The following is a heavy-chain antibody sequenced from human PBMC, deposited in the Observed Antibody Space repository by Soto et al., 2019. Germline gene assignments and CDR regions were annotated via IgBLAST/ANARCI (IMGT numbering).Heavy chain of an antibody. V-gene: IGHV2-5*02. CDR1: GFSLTTSGVG. Sequence: QITLNESGPTGVRPTETLTLTCRYSGFSLTTSGVGVDWIRQSPGKAPKWLALIYWDDDKRYSASLKSRLTITKDTSMNQVVLTVSDLDPTDTATYYCAHRVLRTVFGLVTTTAICFDFWGQGTPVAVSS. CDR2: IYWDDDK. J-gene: IGHJ4*02. CDR3: AHRVLRTVFGLVTTTAICFDF. D-gene: IGHD3-3*01.